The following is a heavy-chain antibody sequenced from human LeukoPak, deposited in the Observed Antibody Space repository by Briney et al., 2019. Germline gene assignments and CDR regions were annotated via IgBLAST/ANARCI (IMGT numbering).Heavy chain of an antibody. CDR2: ISSSSSYI. D-gene: IGHD1-26*01. CDR1: GFTFSSYS. J-gene: IGHJ3*02. V-gene: IGHV3-21*01. CDR3: ARDTPSLLDAFDI. Sequence: GGSLRLSCAASGFTFSSYSMNWVRQAPGKGLEWVSSISSSSSYIYYADSVKGRFTTSRDNAKNSLYLQMNSLRAEDTAVYYCARDTPSLLDAFDIWGQGTMVTVSS.